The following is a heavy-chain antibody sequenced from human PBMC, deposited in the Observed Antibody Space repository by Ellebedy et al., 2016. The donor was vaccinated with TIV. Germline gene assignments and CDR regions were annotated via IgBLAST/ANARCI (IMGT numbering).Heavy chain of an antibody. D-gene: IGHD3-22*01. CDR3: ARHDSSGYFLDS. Sequence: SETLSLTCTVSGGSISSYYWSWIRQPPGKGLEWIGYIYYIGSTNYNPSLKSRVTISVDTSKNQFSLRLGSVTAADTAVYYCARHDSSGYFLDSWGQGTLVTVSS. J-gene: IGHJ4*02. CDR2: IYYIGST. V-gene: IGHV4-59*08. CDR1: GGSISSYY.